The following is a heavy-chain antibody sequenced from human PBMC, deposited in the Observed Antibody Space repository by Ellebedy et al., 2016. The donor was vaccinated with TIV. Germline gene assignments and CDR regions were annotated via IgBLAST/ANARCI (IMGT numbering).Heavy chain of an antibody. V-gene: IGHV3-7*03. CDR3: ARDFDS. CDR1: GFTFSSSW. J-gene: IGHJ4*02. Sequence: GESLKISCAASGFTFSSSWISWVRQAPGKGLEWVGNIKQDGSEKYYVDSVKGRFTISRDNAKNSLYLQMDSLRAEDTAVYYCARDFDSWGQGTLATVSS. CDR2: IKQDGSEK.